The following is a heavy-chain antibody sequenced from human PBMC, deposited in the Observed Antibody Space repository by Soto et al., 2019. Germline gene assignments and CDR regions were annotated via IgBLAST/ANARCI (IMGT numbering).Heavy chain of an antibody. J-gene: IGHJ4*01. CDR3: AADLPGHGGGYEFDY. D-gene: IGHD2-15*01. CDR2: IKSKNDGGTT. V-gene: IGHV3-15*07. Sequence: GGSLRLSCAASGFTFITAWMNWVRQAPGKGLEWVGRIKSKNDGGTTDYAAPVKSRITISRDDSKNTVYLQMNSLRTEDTALYYCAADLPGHGGGYEFDYWGQGTPVTVSS. CDR1: GFTFITAW.